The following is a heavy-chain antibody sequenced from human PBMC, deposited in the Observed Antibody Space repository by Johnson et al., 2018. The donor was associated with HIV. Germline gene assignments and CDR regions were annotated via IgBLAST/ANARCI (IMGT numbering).Heavy chain of an antibody. Sequence: VQLVESGGGLVQPGGSLRLSCAASGLTVSTNDINWVRQAPGKGLEWVAIIYSGDSTYYADSLEGRFTISRDNSKNTLYLQMNILRAEDTAVYYCVNWAYCSGGPTRGQRYDSSGYEDAFDIWGQGTMVTVS. CDR3: VNWAYCSGGPTRGQRYDSSGYEDAFDI. D-gene: IGHD3-22*01. V-gene: IGHV3-66*01. CDR1: GLTVSTND. CDR2: IYSGDST. J-gene: IGHJ3*02.